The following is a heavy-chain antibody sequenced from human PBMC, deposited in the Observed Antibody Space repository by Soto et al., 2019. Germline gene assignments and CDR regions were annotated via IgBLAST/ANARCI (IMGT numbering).Heavy chain of an antibody. CDR2: ISYDGSNK. CDR3: AKDQRDGGMDV. CDR1: GFTFSSYG. D-gene: IGHD1-1*01. J-gene: IGHJ6*02. V-gene: IGHV3-30*18. Sequence: QVQLVESGGGVVQPGRSLRLSCAASGFTFSSYGMHWVRQAPGKGLEWVAVISYDGSNKYYADSVKGRFTISRDNSKNTLYLQMNSLRAEDTAVYYCAKDQRDGGMDVWGQGTTVTVSS.